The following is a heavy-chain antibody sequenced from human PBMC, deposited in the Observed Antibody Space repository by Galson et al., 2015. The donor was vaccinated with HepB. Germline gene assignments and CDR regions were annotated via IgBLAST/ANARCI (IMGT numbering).Heavy chain of an antibody. V-gene: IGHV1-69*13. CDR2: IIPIVGTA. J-gene: IGHJ5*02. CDR1: GGTFSDNG. CDR3: TRDGPGVRFFET. D-gene: IGHD2-8*01. Sequence: SVKVSCKVSGGTFSDNGISWVRQAPGQGLEWMGGIIPIVGTANYAEKFKDIVTITADESTNTSILDLTSLRSDYTAVYFCTRDGPGVRFFETWGLGTLVIVSS.